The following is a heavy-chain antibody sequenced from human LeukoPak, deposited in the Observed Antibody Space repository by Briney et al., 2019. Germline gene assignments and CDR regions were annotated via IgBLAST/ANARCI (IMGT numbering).Heavy chain of an antibody. CDR1: GYTFTGYY. Sequence: ASVKVSCKASGYTFTGYYMHWVRQAPGQGLEWMGWINPNSGGTNYAQKLQGRVTMTTDTSTSTAYMELRSLRSDDTAVYYCARDRRQQLYAFDIWGQGTMVTVSS. J-gene: IGHJ3*02. CDR3: ARDRRQQLYAFDI. CDR2: INPNSGGT. V-gene: IGHV1-2*02. D-gene: IGHD6-13*01.